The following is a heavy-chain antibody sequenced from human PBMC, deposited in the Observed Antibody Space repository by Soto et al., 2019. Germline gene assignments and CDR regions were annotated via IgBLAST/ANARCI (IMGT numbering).Heavy chain of an antibody. Sequence: PGGSLRLSCAASGFTFTRHSMNWVRQAPGKGLEWVSSISSTTNYIYYGDSMKCRFTISRANAKNSLYLEMNSLRAEDMAVYYCARVAEYLATSVDYWGQGTLVTVSS. V-gene: IGHV3-21*06. D-gene: IGHD2-2*01. J-gene: IGHJ4*02. CDR3: ARVAEYLATSVDY. CDR1: GFTFTRHS. CDR2: ISSTTNYI.